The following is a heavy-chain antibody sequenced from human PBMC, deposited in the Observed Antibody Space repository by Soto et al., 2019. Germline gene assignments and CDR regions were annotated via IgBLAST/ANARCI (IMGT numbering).Heavy chain of an antibody. Sequence: SETLSLTCTVFGGSVSIGDYLWSWIRQRPGKGLEWIGYIHDSGNTYYNPSLKSRVTISLDTSKNQFSLKVTSMTAADTAVYFCPRASGGESGAYASLFDSWGQGNLVTVSS. CDR3: PRASGGESGAYASLFDS. V-gene: IGHV4-30-4*01. CDR1: GGSVSIGDYL. CDR2: IHDSGNT. D-gene: IGHD2-8*01. J-gene: IGHJ5*02.